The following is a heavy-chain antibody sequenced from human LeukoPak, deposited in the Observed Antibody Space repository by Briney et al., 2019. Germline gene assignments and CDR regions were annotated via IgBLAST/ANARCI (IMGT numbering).Heavy chain of an antibody. CDR2: IKSNFNGGTI. J-gene: IGHJ6*03. V-gene: IGHV3-15*01. Sequence: GGSLRLSCAASGFIFSNLWMTWVRQTPGKGLEWVGRIKSNFNGGTIDYAAPVKGRFIISRDDSKNTLYLQMNSLITEDTAVYYCTTDPPRMGGRYMAVWGKGTTVTVSS. CDR1: GFIFSNLW. CDR3: TTDPPRMGGRYMAV. D-gene: IGHD3-16*01.